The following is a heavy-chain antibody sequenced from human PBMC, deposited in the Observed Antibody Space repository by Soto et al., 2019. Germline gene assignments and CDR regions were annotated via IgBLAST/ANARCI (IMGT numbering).Heavy chain of an antibody. J-gene: IGHJ5*02. Sequence: SQTLSLTCAISGDSVSSNTASWNWIRQSPSRGLEWLGRTYFRSKWYNDYAVSVKSRIIINPDTSNNQFSLQLNSVTPEDTAVYFCAKGDNLGPKTGYAFDPWGQGIMVTVSS. CDR3: AKGDNLGPKTGYAFDP. CDR1: GDSVSSNTAS. V-gene: IGHV6-1*01. CDR2: TYFRSKWYN. D-gene: IGHD5-12*01.